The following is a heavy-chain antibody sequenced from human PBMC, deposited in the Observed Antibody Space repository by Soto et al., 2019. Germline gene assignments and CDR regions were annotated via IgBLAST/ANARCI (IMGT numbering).Heavy chain of an antibody. V-gene: IGHV4-59*08. D-gene: IGHD3-22*01. CDR3: ARLGGYYQAFDQ. J-gene: IGHJ4*02. Sequence: SETLCLTCTVSGVSISSYYGGWFRPPPGKGLEWVGYIYYSGSTTYHPSLKSRVTISVDTSKNQFSLNLTSVTAADTAVYYCARLGGYYQAFDQWGQGSLVTVSS. CDR1: GVSISSYY. CDR2: IYYSGST.